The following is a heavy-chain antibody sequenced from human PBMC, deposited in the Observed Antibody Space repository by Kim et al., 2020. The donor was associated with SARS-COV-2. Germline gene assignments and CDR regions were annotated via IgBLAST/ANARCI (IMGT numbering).Heavy chain of an antibody. Sequence: ASVKVSCKASGYTFTSYGISWVRQAPGQGLEWMGWISAYNGNTNYAQKLQGRVTMTTDTSTSTAYMELRSLRSDDTAVYYCARAQYYYDSSGYDYYYYYMDVWGKGTTVTVSS. V-gene: IGHV1-18*01. J-gene: IGHJ6*03. CDR3: ARAQYYYDSSGYDYYYYYMDV. D-gene: IGHD3-22*01. CDR1: GYTFTSYG. CDR2: ISAYNGNT.